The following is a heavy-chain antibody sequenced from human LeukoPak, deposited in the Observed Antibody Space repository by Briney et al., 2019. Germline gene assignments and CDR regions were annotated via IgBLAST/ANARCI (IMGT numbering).Heavy chain of an antibody. V-gene: IGHV3-30-3*01. J-gene: IGHJ4*02. Sequence: GGSLRLSCAASGFTFSSSAMHWVRQAPDKGLEWVAVISYDGSNKYYADSVKGRFTISRDNSKNTLYLQVNSLRADDTAVYYCARDRDSSGWYEGFDYWGQGTLVTVPS. CDR2: ISYDGSNK. D-gene: IGHD6-19*01. CDR3: ARDRDSSGWYEGFDY. CDR1: GFTFSSSA.